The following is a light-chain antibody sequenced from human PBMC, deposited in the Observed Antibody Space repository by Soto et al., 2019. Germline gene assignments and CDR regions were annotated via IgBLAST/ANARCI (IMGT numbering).Light chain of an antibody. CDR3: CSYAGSYTHV. CDR2: NVI. J-gene: IGLJ1*01. V-gene: IGLV2-11*01. Sequence: QSALTQPRSVSGSPGQSVTISCTGTSSVVGGYNFVSWYQHHPGKAPKLIIYNVIQRPSGVPDRFSASKSDNTAFLTISGLQAEDEADYYCCSYAGSYTHVFGTGTKVTVL. CDR1: SSVVGGYNF.